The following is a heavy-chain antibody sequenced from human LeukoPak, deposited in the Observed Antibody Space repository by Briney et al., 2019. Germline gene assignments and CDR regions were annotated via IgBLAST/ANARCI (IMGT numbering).Heavy chain of an antibody. CDR2: IYPGDSDT. CDR1: GYSFTSYW. D-gene: IGHD3-3*01. V-gene: IGHV5-51*01. J-gene: IGHJ5*02. CDR3: ARNLIPHEWSENWFDP. Sequence: GESLKISCKGSGYSFTSYWIGWVRQMPGKGLEWMGVIYPGDSDTRCSPSFQGQVTISADKSISTAYLQWSSLKASDTAMYYCARNLIPHEWSENWFDPWGQGTLVTVSS.